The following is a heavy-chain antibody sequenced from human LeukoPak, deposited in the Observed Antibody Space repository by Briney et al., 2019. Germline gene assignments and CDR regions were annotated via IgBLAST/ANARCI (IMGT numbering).Heavy chain of an antibody. J-gene: IGHJ5*02. CDR1: GFTFDDYG. V-gene: IGHV3-20*04. D-gene: IGHD6-19*01. CDR2: INWNGGST. CDR3: ARDPWPTDSSGWQVGGFDP. Sequence: GALRLSCAASGFTFDDYGMSWVRQAPGKGLEWVSGINWNGGSTGYADSVKGRFTISRDNAKNSLYLQMNSLRAEDTALYYCARDPWPTDSSGWQVGGFDPWGQGTLVTVSS.